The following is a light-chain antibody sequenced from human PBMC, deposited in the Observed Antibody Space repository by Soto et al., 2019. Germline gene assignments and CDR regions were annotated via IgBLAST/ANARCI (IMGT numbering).Light chain of an antibody. CDR2: GAS. Sequence: DIQMTQSPSSLSASVGDRVTITCRASHDTSNSVAWFQQRPGMAPKSLIYGASSLQSGVSSRFSGSGSGTQFTLTISSLQPEDFATYYCQQYSSLPYTFGQGTKLEIK. CDR3: QQYSSLPYT. CDR1: HDTSNS. J-gene: IGKJ2*01. V-gene: IGKV1-16*01.